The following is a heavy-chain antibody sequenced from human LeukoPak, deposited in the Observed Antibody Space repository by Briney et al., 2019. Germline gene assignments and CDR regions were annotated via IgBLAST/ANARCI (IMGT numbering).Heavy chain of an antibody. Sequence: PSETLSLTCTVSGGSISSTNYYWGLIRQPPGKGLEWIGSIYYSGTTHYNPSLKSRVTLSVDTSKNQFSLELSSVTAADTAVYHCARHRYDSSGLYLCYFDYWGQGSLVTVSS. CDR2: IYYSGTT. D-gene: IGHD3-22*01. V-gene: IGHV4-39*01. J-gene: IGHJ4*02. CDR1: GGSISSTNYY. CDR3: ARHRYDSSGLYLCYFDY.